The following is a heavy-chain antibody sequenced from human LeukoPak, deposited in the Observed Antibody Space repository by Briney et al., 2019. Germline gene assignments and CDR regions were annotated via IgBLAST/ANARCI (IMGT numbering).Heavy chain of an antibody. V-gene: IGHV4-59*01. CDR1: GFTFSSYA. CDR2: ISYSGSA. Sequence: GSLRLSCAASGFTFSSYAMSWIRQPPGKGLEWIGYISYSGSANYNPSLKSRVTISLDTSKNQFSLKLSSVTAADTAVYYCARGGYNYYYYYYMDVWGKGTTVTVSS. J-gene: IGHJ6*03. CDR3: ARGGYNYYYYYYMDV. D-gene: IGHD1-1*01.